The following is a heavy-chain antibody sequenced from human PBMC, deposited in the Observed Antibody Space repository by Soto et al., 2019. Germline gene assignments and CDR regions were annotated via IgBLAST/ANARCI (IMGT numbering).Heavy chain of an antibody. CDR3: SRDRSGIEGATPD. J-gene: IGHJ4*02. D-gene: IGHD1-26*01. CDR1: GFTFSDSA. CDR2: IRTKPNKYAT. V-gene: IGHV3-73*01. Sequence: GVLRLSCSSSGFTFSDSAIHWVRQAAGKGLEWVGRIRTKPNKYATAYGVSVKGRFTISRDDSKNTAYLQMDSLKTEDTAVYYCSRDRSGIEGATPDWGQGTLVTAPQ.